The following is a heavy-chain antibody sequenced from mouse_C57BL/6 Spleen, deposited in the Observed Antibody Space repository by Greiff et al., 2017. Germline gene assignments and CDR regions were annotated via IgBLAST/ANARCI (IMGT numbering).Heavy chain of an antibody. CDR2: ISDGGSYT. CDR3: ARDYGNYPAWFAY. J-gene: IGHJ3*01. CDR1: GFTFSSYA. Sequence: EVQRVESGGGLVKPGGSLKLSCAASGFTFSSYAMSWVRQTPEKRLEWVATISDGGSYTYYPDNVKGRFTFSRDNAKNTLYLQMSHLKSEDAAMYYCARDYGNYPAWFAYWGQGTLVTVSA. D-gene: IGHD2-1*01. V-gene: IGHV5-4*01.